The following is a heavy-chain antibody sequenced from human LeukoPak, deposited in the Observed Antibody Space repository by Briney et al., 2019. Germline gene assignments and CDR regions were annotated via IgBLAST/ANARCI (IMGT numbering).Heavy chain of an antibody. CDR1: GGTFSSYT. D-gene: IGHD4-23*01. V-gene: IGHV1-69*02. CDR2: IIPILGIA. J-gene: IGHJ4*02. CDR3: ARLSTVVTPGTAF. Sequence: SVKVSCKASGGTFSSYTISWVRQAPGQGLEWMGRIIPILGIANYAQKFQGRVTITADKSTSTAYMELSSLRSEDTAVYYCARLSTVVTPGTAFWGQGTLVTVSS.